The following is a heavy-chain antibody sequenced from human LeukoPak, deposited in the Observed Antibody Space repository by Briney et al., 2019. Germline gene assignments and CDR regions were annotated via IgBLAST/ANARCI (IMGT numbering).Heavy chain of an antibody. CDR2: VYVTGST. CDR1: GDSISSYY. V-gene: IGHV4-4*07. J-gene: IGHJ5*02. CDR3: ARDRQWLVDH. D-gene: IGHD6-19*01. Sequence: SETLSLTCTVPGDSISSYYWSWIRQPAGKGLEWIGRVYVTGSTNLNPALQSRVTMSVDTSKNQFSLKLTSVTAADTAVYYCARDRQWLVDHWGQGTPVTVSS.